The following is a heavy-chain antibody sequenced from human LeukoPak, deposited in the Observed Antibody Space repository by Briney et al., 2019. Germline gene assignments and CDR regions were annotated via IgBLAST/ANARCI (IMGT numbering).Heavy chain of an antibody. V-gene: IGHV3-7*01. Sequence: GGSLRLSCATSGFTFGNYWMSWVRQAPGKGLEWVANIKQDGSDKYYVDSVKGRFTISRDNAKNSLYLQMNSLRAEDTAVYYCARVGKGYYYDTSPFDYWGQGTLVTVSS. CDR2: IKQDGSDK. CDR1: GFTFGNYW. J-gene: IGHJ4*02. CDR3: ARVGKGYYYDTSPFDY. D-gene: IGHD3-22*01.